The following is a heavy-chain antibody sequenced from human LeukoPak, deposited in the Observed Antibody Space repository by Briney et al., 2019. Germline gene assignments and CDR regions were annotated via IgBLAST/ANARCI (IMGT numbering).Heavy chain of an antibody. D-gene: IGHD6-19*01. V-gene: IGHV4-59*01. J-gene: IGHJ4*02. CDR2: IYYSGGT. CDR1: GGSISGYY. Sequence: PSETLSLTCTLSGGSISGYYWTWIRQPPGKGLEWIGNIYYSGGTNYNPSLKSRVTISVDTSKNQFSLKLSSVTAADTAVYYCARVPPSGSGWYYFDYWGQGTLVTVSS. CDR3: ARVPPSGSGWYYFDY.